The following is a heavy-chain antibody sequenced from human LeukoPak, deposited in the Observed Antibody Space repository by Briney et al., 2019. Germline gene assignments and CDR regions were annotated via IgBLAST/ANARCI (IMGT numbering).Heavy chain of an antibody. D-gene: IGHD5-24*01. CDR3: ASSLLATMGPLFY. V-gene: IGHV3-53*01. CDR2: MYSGGSV. CDR1: GFTVSDHY. J-gene: IGHJ4*02. Sequence: GGSLRLSCAASGFTVSDHYMNWVRQAPGKGLEWVSVMYSGGSVYYADSVKDRFTISRDNSRSTLYLQMDSLRVDDTAVYYCASSLLATMGPLFYWGLGALVTVSS.